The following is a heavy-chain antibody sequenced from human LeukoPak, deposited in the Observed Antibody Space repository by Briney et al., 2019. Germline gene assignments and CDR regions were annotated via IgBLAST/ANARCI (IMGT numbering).Heavy chain of an antibody. J-gene: IGHJ4*02. CDR3: AKDSKITSADYYFDY. CDR1: GFTFSSYG. CDR2: ISYDGSNK. V-gene: IGHV3-30*18. D-gene: IGHD6-13*01. Sequence: GGSLRLSCAASGFTFSSYGMHWVRQAPGKGLEWVAVISYDGSNKYYADSVKGRFTISRDNSKNTVYLQMDSLRVEDMAVYYCAKDSKITSADYYFDYWGLGTLVTVSS.